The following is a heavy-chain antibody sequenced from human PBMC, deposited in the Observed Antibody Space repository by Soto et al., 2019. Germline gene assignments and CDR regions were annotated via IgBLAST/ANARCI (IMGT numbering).Heavy chain of an antibody. CDR1: GFTFSSYA. V-gene: IGHV3-64*01. Sequence: GGSLRLSCAASGFTFSSYAMHWVRQAPGKGLEYVSAISSNGGSTYYANSVKGRFTISRDNSKNTLYLQMGSLRAEDMAVYYCARLYGFIDYWGQGTLVTVSS. J-gene: IGHJ4*02. D-gene: IGHD3-16*02. CDR3: ARLYGFIDY. CDR2: ISSNGGST.